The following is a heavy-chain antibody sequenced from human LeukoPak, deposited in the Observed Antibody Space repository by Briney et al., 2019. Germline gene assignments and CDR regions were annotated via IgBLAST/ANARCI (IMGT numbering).Heavy chain of an antibody. J-gene: IGHJ4*02. CDR1: GGSISSYY. CDR3: ARMYSSTIPPGY. V-gene: IGHV4-59*12. CDR2: IYYSGTT. Sequence: PSETLSLTCTVSGGSISSYYWTWIRQPPGKGLEWIGYIYYSGTTNYNPSLKSRVTISVDTSKNQFSLNLSSVTAADTAVYYCARMYSSTIPPGYWGQGTLVTVSS. D-gene: IGHD2-2*01.